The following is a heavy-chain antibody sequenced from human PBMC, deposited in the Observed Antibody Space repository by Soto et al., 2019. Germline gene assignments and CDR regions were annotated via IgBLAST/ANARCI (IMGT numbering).Heavy chain of an antibody. V-gene: IGHV3-30*18. CDR2: ISYDGSNK. CDR1: GFTFSSYG. D-gene: IGHD6-13*01. Sequence: PGGSLGLSCAASGFTFSSYGMHWVRQAPGKGLEWVAVISYDGSNKYYADSVKGRFTISRDNSKNTLCLQMNSLRAEDTAVYYGAKEGYRRSLSPIRGQGTLVIVSS. CDR3: AKEGYRRSLSPI. J-gene: IGHJ4*02.